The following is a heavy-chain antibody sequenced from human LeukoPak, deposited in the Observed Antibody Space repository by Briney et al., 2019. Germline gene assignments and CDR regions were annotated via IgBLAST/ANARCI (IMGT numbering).Heavy chain of an antibody. Sequence: ETLSLTCTVSGGSISSSSYYWGWIRQPPGKGLEWVSAISGSGGSTYYADSVKGRFTISRDNSKNTLYLQMNSLRAEDTAVYYCAKDLGYSSSWYAQKFDYWGQGTLVTVSS. CDR3: AKDLGYSSSWYAQKFDY. CDR2: ISGSGGST. D-gene: IGHD6-13*01. V-gene: IGHV3-23*01. J-gene: IGHJ4*02. CDR1: GGSISSSSYY.